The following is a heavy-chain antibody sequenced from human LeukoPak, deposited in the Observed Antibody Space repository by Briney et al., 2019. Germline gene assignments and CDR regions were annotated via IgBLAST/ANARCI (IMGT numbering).Heavy chain of an antibody. Sequence: GASVKVSCKASGYTFTSYDINWVRQATGQGLEWMGWMNPNSGNTGYAQKFQGRVTITRNTSISTAYMELSSLRSEDTAVYYCARWVGKSKNRNDAFDIWGQGTMVTVSS. CDR1: GYTFTSYD. J-gene: IGHJ3*02. CDR3: ARWVGKSKNRNDAFDI. D-gene: IGHD1-14*01. CDR2: MNPNSGNT. V-gene: IGHV1-8*03.